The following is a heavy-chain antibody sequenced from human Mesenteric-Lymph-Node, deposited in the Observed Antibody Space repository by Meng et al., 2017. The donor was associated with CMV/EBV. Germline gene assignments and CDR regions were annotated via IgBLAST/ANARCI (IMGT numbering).Heavy chain of an antibody. CDR2: INPKNGGT. CDR3: AITNDDSSGYFDC. D-gene: IGHD3-22*01. J-gene: IGHJ4*02. CDR1: GHTFSGYY. V-gene: IGHV1-2*02. Sequence: ASVKVSCKASGHTFSGYYIHWVRQAPGQGLELMGWINPKNGGTKSALKFQGRVTMTRDTSISTAYMELRRLTSDDTAVYYCAITNDDSSGYFDCWGQGTLVTVSS.